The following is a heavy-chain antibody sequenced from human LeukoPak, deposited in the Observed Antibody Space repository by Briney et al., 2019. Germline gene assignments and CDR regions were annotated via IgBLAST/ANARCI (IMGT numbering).Heavy chain of an antibody. D-gene: IGHD1-26*01. CDR3: ARDLGSGSYYVTDY. CDR2: INPNSGGT. CDR1: GYPFTGYY. V-gene: IGHV1-2*02. J-gene: IGHJ4*02. Sequence: ASVKVSCKASGYPFTGYYMHWVRQAPGQGLEWMGWINPNSGGTNYAQKFQGRVTMTRDTPISTGYMELSRLRSDDTAVYYCARDLGSGSYYVTDYWGQGTLVTVSS.